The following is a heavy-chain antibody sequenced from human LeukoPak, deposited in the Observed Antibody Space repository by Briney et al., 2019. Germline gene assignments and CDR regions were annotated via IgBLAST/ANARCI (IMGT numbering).Heavy chain of an antibody. Sequence: SMKVSCKASGGTFSSYAISWVRQAPGQGLEWMGGIIPIFGTANYAQKFQGRVTITTDESTSTAYMELSSLRSEDTAVYYCARGDCSSTSCYFGYNWFDPWGQGTLVTVSS. CDR2: IIPIFGTA. V-gene: IGHV1-69*05. D-gene: IGHD2-2*01. CDR1: GGTFSSYA. J-gene: IGHJ5*02. CDR3: ARGDCSSTSCYFGYNWFDP.